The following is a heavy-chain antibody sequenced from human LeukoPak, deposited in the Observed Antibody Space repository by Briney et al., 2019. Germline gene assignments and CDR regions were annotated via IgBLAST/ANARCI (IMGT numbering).Heavy chain of an antibody. CDR2: INPYNYNT. V-gene: IGHV1-18*01. CDR3: ARGFCSSVDCHRYYYHYMDV. Sequence: GASVNVSFKASDTSFTNYVVSWAGPAPGQGREWLGWINPYNYNTINSPEVHGRVALTLDTSAQTAYMELSSLRSDDTAMYYCARGFCSSVDCHRYYYHYMDVWGKGTTVTVPS. CDR1: DTSFTNYV. D-gene: IGHD2-2*01. J-gene: IGHJ6*03.